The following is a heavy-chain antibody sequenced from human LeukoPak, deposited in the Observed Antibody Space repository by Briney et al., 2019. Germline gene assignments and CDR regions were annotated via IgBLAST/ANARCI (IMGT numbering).Heavy chain of an antibody. Sequence: GGSLRLSCAASGFTLSSYWMSWVRQAPGRGLEWVASLKEDGSQKYYVDSVKGRFTISRDNAKNSLYLEMNNLRAEDTAVYYCTRMYRNGFDYWGQGTLVTVSS. J-gene: IGHJ4*02. CDR1: GFTLSSYW. D-gene: IGHD1-1*01. CDR3: TRMYRNGFDY. V-gene: IGHV3-7*02. CDR2: LKEDGSQK.